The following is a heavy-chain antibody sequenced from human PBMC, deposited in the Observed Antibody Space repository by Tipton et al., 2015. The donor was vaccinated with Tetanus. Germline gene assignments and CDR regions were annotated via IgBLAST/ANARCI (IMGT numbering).Heavy chain of an antibody. CDR3: ARSWIQLWSRNYYFDY. V-gene: IGHV2-5*01. D-gene: IGHD5-18*01. J-gene: IGHJ4*02. Sequence: LVKPTQTLTLTCTFSGLSLSTSGVGVGWIRQPPGKALEWLALIYWNDDKRYSPSLKSRLTITKDTSKNQVVLTMTNMDPVDTATYYCARSWIQLWSRNYYFDYWGQGTLVTVSS. CDR1: GLSLSTSGVG. CDR2: IYWNDDK.